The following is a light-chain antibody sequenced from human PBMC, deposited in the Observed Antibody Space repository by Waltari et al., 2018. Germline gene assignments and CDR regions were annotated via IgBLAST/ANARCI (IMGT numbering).Light chain of an antibody. CDR3: QQRRDWPLT. Sequence: DIVLTQSPAILSLSPGERSSLSCRASQSVTNYLAWYQQKPGQAPSLLIYGTSNRATGIPARFSGSGIGTDFTLTISSLEPEDFAVYYCQQRRDWPLTFGGGTKVEIK. CDR2: GTS. V-gene: IGKV3-11*01. J-gene: IGKJ4*01. CDR1: QSVTNY.